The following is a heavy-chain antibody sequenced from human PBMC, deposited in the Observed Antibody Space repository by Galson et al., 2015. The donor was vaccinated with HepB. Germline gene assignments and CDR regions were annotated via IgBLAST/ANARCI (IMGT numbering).Heavy chain of an antibody. V-gene: IGHV3-53*01. CDR1: GFTVSSNY. CDR3: ARVKDYSNYFFWFDP. J-gene: IGHJ5*02. D-gene: IGHD4-11*01. Sequence: SLRLSCAASGFTVSSNYMSWVRQAPGKGLEWVSVIYSGGSTYYADSVKGRFTISRDNSKNTLYLQMNSLRAEDTAVYYCARVKDYSNYFFWFDPWGQGTLVTVSS. CDR2: IYSGGST.